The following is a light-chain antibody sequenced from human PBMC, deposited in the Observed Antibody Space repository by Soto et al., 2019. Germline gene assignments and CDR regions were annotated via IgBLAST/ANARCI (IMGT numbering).Light chain of an antibody. CDR3: QEYGSSEII. V-gene: IGKV3-20*01. CDR2: DIS. Sequence: VLSQSPATLSLSPGERATLACRSSQSVSSSYLAWYQQKPGQAPRLLIYDISSRATGIPDRFSGSVSGTDFTLTITRLEPEDFAVFYCQEYGSSEIIFGQGTRLEIK. J-gene: IGKJ5*01. CDR1: QSVSSSY.